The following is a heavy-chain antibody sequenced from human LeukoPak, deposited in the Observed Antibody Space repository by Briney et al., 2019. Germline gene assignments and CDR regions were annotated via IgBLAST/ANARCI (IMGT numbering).Heavy chain of an antibody. CDR3: ARVPLSDSSGHYYPH. CDR2: INTGNGNT. J-gene: IGHJ1*01. Sequence: GASVRVSCKTSGYTFANYGMHWVRQAPRQSLEWMGWINTGNGNTKSSQMFQDRVALTRDTSASTAYMELNSLSSEDTAVYYCARVPLSDSSGHYYPHWGQGTLVTVSS. D-gene: IGHD3-22*01. CDR1: GYTFANYG. V-gene: IGHV1-3*04.